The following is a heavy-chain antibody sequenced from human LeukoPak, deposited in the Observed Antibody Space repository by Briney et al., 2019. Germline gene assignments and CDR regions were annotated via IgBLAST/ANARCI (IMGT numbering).Heavy chain of an antibody. V-gene: IGHV5-51*01. CDR2: IYPGDSDT. Sequence: GESLKISCKASGYRFTSYWIGWVRQMPGKGLEWMGIIYPGDSDTRYSPSFQGQVTISADKSISTAYLQWSSLKASDTAMYYCARPEEHGDYVHDAFDIWGQGTMVTVSS. D-gene: IGHD4-17*01. CDR3: ARPEEHGDYVHDAFDI. CDR1: GYRFTSYW. J-gene: IGHJ3*02.